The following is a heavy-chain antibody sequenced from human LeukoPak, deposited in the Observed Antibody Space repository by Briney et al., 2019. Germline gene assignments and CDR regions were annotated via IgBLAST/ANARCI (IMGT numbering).Heavy chain of an antibody. J-gene: IGHJ4*02. CDR3: AKGGTRSGWYLYYFDY. D-gene: IGHD6-19*01. CDR1: GFTFSSYA. Sequence: PGGSLRLSCAASGFTFSSYAMSWVRQAPGKGLEWVSAISGSGGSTYYADSVKGRFTISRDNSKNTLYLQMNSLRAEDTAVSYCAKGGTRSGWYLYYFDYWGQGTLVTVSS. CDR2: ISGSGGST. V-gene: IGHV3-23*01.